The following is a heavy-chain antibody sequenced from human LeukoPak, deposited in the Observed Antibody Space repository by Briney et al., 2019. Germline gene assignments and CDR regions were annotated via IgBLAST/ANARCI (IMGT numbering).Heavy chain of an antibody. CDR1: GFTFSSYA. CDR2: ISGSGGST. Sequence: GGSLRLSCAASGFTFSSYAMSWVRQAPGKGLEWVSAISGSGGSTYYADSVKGRFTISRDNSKNTLYLQMNSLRAEDTAVYYCAKAGGYCRSTSCSNSYFQHWGQGTLVTVSS. J-gene: IGHJ1*01. D-gene: IGHD2-2*01. V-gene: IGHV3-23*01. CDR3: AKAGGYCRSTSCSNSYFQH.